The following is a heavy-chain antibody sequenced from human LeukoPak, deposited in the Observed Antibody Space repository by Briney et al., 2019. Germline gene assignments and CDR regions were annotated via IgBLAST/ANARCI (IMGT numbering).Heavy chain of an antibody. Sequence: QXSETLSLTCAVSGGSISSGGYSWSWIRQPPGKGLEWIGYIYHSGSTYYNPSLKSRITISVDTSNNQFSLKLSSVTAADTAVYYCARYTAMVTEYYFDYWGQGTLVTVSS. CDR3: ARYTAMVTEYYFDY. D-gene: IGHD5-18*01. J-gene: IGHJ4*02. V-gene: IGHV4-30-2*01. CDR1: GGSISSGGYS. CDR2: IYHSGST.